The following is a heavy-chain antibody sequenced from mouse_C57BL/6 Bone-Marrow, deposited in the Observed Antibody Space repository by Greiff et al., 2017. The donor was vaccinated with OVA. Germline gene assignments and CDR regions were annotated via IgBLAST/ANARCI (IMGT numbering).Heavy chain of an antibody. J-gene: IGHJ1*03. D-gene: IGHD1-1*01. CDR2: IYPGDGDT. CDR1: GYAFSSSW. CDR3: ARSNDGRSCDWYCDV. Sequence: QVQLQQSGPELVKPGASVKISCKASGYAFSSSWMNWVKQRPGKGLEWIGRIYPGDGDTNYNGKFKGKATLTADKSSSTAYMQLSSLTSEDSAVYFCARSNDGRSCDWYCDVWGTGTTVTVSS. V-gene: IGHV1-82*01.